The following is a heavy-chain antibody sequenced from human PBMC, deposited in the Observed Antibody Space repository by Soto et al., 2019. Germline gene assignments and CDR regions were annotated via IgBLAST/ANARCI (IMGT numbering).Heavy chain of an antibody. Sequence: EVQLLESGGGLVQPGGSLRLSCAASGFTFSSYAMSWVRQAPGKGLEWVSAISGSGGSTYYADSVKGRFTISRDNSKNTLYLQMNSLRAEDTAVYYCAKDPIAFPYSSGWYYFDYWGQGTLVTVSS. V-gene: IGHV3-23*01. CDR2: ISGSGGST. CDR1: GFTFSSYA. J-gene: IGHJ4*02. CDR3: AKDPIAFPYSSGWYYFDY. D-gene: IGHD6-19*01.